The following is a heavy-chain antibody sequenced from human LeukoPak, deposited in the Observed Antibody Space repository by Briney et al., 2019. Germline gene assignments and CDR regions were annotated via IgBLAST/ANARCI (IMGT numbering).Heavy chain of an antibody. J-gene: IGHJ4*02. Sequence: PGGSLRLSCAASGFTFSTYAMSWVRQAPGKGLEWVSHISGSGGATYYADSVRGRFTFSRDNSKNTVYLQMKNLRAEDTAIYYCAKMRRGWGLFDSWGQGIMVTVSS. CDR2: ISGSGGAT. CDR3: AKMRRGWGLFDS. CDR1: GFTFSTYA. D-gene: IGHD6-19*01. V-gene: IGHV3-23*01.